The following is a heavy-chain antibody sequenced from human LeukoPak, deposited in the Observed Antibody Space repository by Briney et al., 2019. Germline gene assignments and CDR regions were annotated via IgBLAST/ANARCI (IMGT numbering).Heavy chain of an antibody. Sequence: PSETLSLTCTVSGGSISSYYWNWIRQPPGKALEWLGYAYYSGSTNYNPSLKTRLTISVDTSKAQFSLTLSSVTAADTAIYYCASQSGRNYYGMDVWGQGTTVIVSS. D-gene: IGHD3-10*01. J-gene: IGHJ6*02. CDR1: GGSISSYY. V-gene: IGHV4-59*01. CDR3: ASQSGRNYYGMDV. CDR2: AYYSGST.